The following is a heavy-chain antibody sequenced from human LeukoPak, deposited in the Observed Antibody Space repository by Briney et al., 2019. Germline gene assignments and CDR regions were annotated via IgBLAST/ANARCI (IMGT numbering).Heavy chain of an antibody. CDR1: GFIYSIHA. J-gene: IGHJ4*02. CDR3: ARVSAHTPGYDFDY. D-gene: IGHD3-16*01. CDR2: ISGSGGST. Sequence: HPGGSLRLSCSACGFIYSIHAMSGLRQAPGKGLEWVSAISGSGGSTYYADSVKGRFTISRDNSKNTLYLQMNSLRAEDTAVYCCARVSAHTPGYDFDYWGQGTLVTVSS. V-gene: IGHV3-23*01.